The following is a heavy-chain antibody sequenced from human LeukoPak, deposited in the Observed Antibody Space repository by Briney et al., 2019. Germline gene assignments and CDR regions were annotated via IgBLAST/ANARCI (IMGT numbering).Heavy chain of an antibody. CDR3: ARTSSGWYGGSFDP. J-gene: IGHJ5*02. Sequence: WMNPNSGNTGYAQKFQGRVTMTRNTSISTAYMELSSLRSEDTAVYYCARTSSGWYGGSFDPWGQGTLVTVSS. V-gene: IGHV1-8*01. D-gene: IGHD6-19*01. CDR2: MNPNSGNT.